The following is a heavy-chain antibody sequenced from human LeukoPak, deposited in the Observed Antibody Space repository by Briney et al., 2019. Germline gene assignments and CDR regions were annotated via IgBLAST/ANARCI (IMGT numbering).Heavy chain of an antibody. Sequence: KPSQTLSLTCTVSGGSISSGGYYWSWIRQHPGKGLEWIGYIYYSGSTYYNPSLKSRVTISVDTSKNQFSLKLSSVTAADTAVYYCARLRSGGDNHGLDYWGQGTLVTVSS. CDR3: ARLRSGGDNHGLDY. CDR2: IYYSGST. V-gene: IGHV4-31*03. J-gene: IGHJ4*02. D-gene: IGHD2-21*02. CDR1: GGSISSGGYY.